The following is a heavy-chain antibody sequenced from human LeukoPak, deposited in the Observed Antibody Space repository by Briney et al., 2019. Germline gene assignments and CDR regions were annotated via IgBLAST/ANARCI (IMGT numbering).Heavy chain of an antibody. D-gene: IGHD3-10*01. Sequence: GGSLRLSCAASGFTFSSYAMSWVRQAPGKGLEWVSSISSSSSYIYYADSVKGRFTISRDNAKNSLYLQMSSLRVEDTAIYYCAREVLNAFDIWGQGTLVTVSS. CDR1: GFTFSSYA. V-gene: IGHV3-21*01. J-gene: IGHJ3*02. CDR3: AREVLNAFDI. CDR2: ISSSSSYI.